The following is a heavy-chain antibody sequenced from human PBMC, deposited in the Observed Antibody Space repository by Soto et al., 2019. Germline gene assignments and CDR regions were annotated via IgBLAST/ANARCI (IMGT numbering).Heavy chain of an antibody. Sequence: PSETLSLTCTVSGGSISSYYWSWIRQPPGKGLEWIGYIYYSGSTNYNPSLKSRVTISVDTSKNQFSLKLSSVTAADTAVYYCARARREYYYDSSGYSTFDPWGQGTLVTVSS. V-gene: IGHV4-59*01. CDR3: ARARREYYYDSSGYSTFDP. D-gene: IGHD3-22*01. J-gene: IGHJ5*02. CDR1: GGSISSYY. CDR2: IYYSGST.